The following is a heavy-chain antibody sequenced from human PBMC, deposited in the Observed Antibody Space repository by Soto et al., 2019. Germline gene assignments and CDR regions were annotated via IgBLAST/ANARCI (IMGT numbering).Heavy chain of an antibody. V-gene: IGHV1-46*03. D-gene: IGHD2-2*01. Sequence: GASVKVSCKASGYTFTSYYMHWVRQAPGQGLEWMGIINPSGGSTSYAQKFQGRVTMTRDTSTSTVYMELSSLRSEDTAVYYCARDQFGVVVPVYFDPWGQGTLVTVSS. CDR3: ARDQFGVVVPVYFDP. CDR2: INPSGGST. J-gene: IGHJ5*02. CDR1: GYTFTSYY.